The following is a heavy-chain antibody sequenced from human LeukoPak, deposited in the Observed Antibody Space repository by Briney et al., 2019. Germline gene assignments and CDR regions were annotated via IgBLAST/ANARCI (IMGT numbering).Heavy chain of an antibody. D-gene: IGHD3-10*01. CDR3: AKGGNYYGSGSYFDY. CDR1: GFTFSSYA. Sequence: GGSLRLSCAASGFTFSSYAMSWVRQTPGKGPEWVSAISGSSGTTYYADSVKGRFTISRDNSKNTLYLQMNSLRAEDTAVYYCAKGGNYYGSGSYFDYWGQGTLVTVSS. J-gene: IGHJ4*02. V-gene: IGHV3-23*01. CDR2: ISGSSGTT.